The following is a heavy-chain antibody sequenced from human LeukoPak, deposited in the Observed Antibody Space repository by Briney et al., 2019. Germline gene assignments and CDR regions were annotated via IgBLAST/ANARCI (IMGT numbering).Heavy chain of an antibody. D-gene: IGHD6-13*01. CDR1: GGSISSYY. J-gene: IGHJ4*02. CDR2: IYTSGST. CDR3: TRDQQQLVPGY. Sequence: SETLSLTCTVSGGSISSYYWGWIRQPAGKGLEWIGRIYTSGSTNYNPSLKSRVTMSVDTSKNQFSLKLSSVTAADTALYYCTRDQQQLVPGYWGQGTLVTVSS. V-gene: IGHV4-4*07.